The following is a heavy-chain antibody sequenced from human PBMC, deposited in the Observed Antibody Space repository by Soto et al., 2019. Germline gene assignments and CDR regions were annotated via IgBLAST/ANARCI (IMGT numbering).Heavy chain of an antibody. CDR3: AKDCFPYGSGSPTKNYFDY. Sequence: GGSLRLSCAASGFTFSSYAMSWVRQAPGKGLEWVSAISGSGGSTYYADSVKGRFTISRDNSKNTLYLQMNSLRAEDTAVYYCAKDCFPYGSGSPTKNYFDYWGQETLVTVSS. V-gene: IGHV3-23*01. CDR1: GFTFSSYA. J-gene: IGHJ4*02. D-gene: IGHD3-10*01. CDR2: ISGSGGST.